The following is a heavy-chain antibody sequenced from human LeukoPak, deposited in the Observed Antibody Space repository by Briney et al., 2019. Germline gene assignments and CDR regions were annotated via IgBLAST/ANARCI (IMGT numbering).Heavy chain of an antibody. CDR2: MSASAYI. CDR3: ARDSSGWSRDY. Sequence: PGGSLRLSCVASGFTLGIYSMSWVRQAPGKGLEWISSMSASAYIYYADSLKGRFTVSRDNAKNSLYLQMNSLRAEDTAVYYCARDSSGWSRDYWGQGTLVTVSS. CDR1: GFTLGIYS. J-gene: IGHJ4*02. V-gene: IGHV3-21*01. D-gene: IGHD6-19*01.